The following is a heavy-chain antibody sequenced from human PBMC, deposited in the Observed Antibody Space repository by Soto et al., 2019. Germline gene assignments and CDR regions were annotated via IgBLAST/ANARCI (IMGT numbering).Heavy chain of an antibody. CDR3: AHIIMWFGKPSYFDY. CDR2: IFWDDDK. D-gene: IGHD3-10*01. V-gene: IGHV2-5*02. Sequence: QISLKESGPTLLKPTQTLTLTCTFSGFSLTTSGLGVGWIRQPPGKALEWLALIFWDDDKRYSPSLKSRPTITKDTSNNQVVLTMTNMDPVDTATYYGAHIIMWFGKPSYFDYWGQGALVTVSS. CDR1: GFSLTTSGLG. J-gene: IGHJ4*02.